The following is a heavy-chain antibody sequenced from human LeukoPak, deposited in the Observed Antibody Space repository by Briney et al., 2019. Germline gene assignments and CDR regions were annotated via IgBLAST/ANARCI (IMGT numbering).Heavy chain of an antibody. D-gene: IGHD6-13*01. J-gene: IGHJ4*02. V-gene: IGHV1-3*01. CDR2: INAGNGNT. Sequence: ASVKVSCKASGYTFTSYAMHWVRQAPGQRLEWMGWINAGNGNTKYSQKFQGRITITRDTSASTAYMELSSLRSEDTAVYYCAVRSGSSSWYWGDYWGQGTLVTVSS. CDR1: GYTFTSYA. CDR3: AVRSGSSSWYWGDY.